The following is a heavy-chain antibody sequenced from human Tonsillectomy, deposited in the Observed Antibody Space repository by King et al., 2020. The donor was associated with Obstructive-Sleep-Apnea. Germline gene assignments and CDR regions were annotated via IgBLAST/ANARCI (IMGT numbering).Heavy chain of an antibody. CDR3: AREQQGVNYSGFDY. J-gene: IGHJ4*02. CDR1: GGFISSVVYY. D-gene: IGHD5-24*01. V-gene: IGHV4-31*03. CDR2: LYYCGST. Sequence: QLQESGPGLVKPSQTLSLTCTVSGGFISSVVYYLSWIPQHPGKCLEWIGYLYYCGSTFYNPSLKSRVTISVDTSKNKFSLKLSSWTAADTAVYYCAREQQGVNYSGFDYWGQGTLVTVSS.